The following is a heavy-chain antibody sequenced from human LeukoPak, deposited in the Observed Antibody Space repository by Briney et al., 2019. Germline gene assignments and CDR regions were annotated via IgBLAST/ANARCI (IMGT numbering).Heavy chain of an antibody. CDR1: GGSISSYY. CDR2: IYTSGST. V-gene: IGHV4-4*09. CDR3: ARVGRGDWFDP. D-gene: IGHD3-10*01. Sequence: PSETLSLTCTVSGGSISSYYWSWIRQPPGKGLEWIGYIYTSGSTNYNPPLKSRVAISVDTSKNQFSLKLSSVTAADTAVYYCARVGRGDWFDPWGQGTLVTVSS. J-gene: IGHJ5*02.